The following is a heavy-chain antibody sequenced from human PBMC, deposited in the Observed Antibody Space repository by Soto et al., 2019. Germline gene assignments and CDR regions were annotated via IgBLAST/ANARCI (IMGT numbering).Heavy chain of an antibody. V-gene: IGHV3-30-3*01. D-gene: IGHD5-18*01. Sequence: QVQLVESGGGVVQPGRSLRLSCAASGFTFSSYAMHWVRQAPGKGLEWGAVISYDGSNKYYADSVKGRFTISRDNSKNTLYMQMNSLRAEDTAVYYCARDSTPPLWLLGYFDYWGQGTLVTVSS. CDR3: ARDSTPPLWLLGYFDY. CDR2: ISYDGSNK. J-gene: IGHJ4*02. CDR1: GFTFSSYA.